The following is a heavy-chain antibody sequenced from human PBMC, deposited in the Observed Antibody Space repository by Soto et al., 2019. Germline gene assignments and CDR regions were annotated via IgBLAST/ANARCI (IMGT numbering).Heavy chain of an antibody. J-gene: IGHJ5*02. V-gene: IGHV4-30-4*01. D-gene: IGHD1-26*01. CDR2: IYYSGST. Sequence: SETLSLTCTVSGGSISSGDYYWSWIRQPPGKGLEWIGYIYYSGSTYYNPSLKSRVTISVDTSKNQFSLKLSSVTAADTAVYYCARGNVQEWENWFDHWGQGTLVTVSS. CDR1: GGSISSGDYY. CDR3: ARGNVQEWENWFDH.